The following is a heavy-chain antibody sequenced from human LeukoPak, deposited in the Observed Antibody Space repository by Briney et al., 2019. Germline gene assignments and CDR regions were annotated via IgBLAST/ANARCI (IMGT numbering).Heavy chain of an antibody. J-gene: IGHJ5*02. Sequence: GGSLRLSCAASGFTFSSYSMNWVRQAPGKGLEWVSYISSSSSTIYYADSVKGRFTISRDNAKNSLYLQMNSLRAEDTAVYYCARDVYRNWFDPWGQGPLVTVSS. CDR1: GFTFSSYS. V-gene: IGHV3-48*01. CDR3: ARDVYRNWFDP. CDR2: ISSSSSTI. D-gene: IGHD2-2*02.